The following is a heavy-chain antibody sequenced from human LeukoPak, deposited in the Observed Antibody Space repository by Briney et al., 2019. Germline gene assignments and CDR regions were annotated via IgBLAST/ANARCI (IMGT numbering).Heavy chain of an antibody. J-gene: IGHJ4*02. CDR3: ARGEMATIFL. CDR2: IYYSGST. Sequence: SETLSLTCTVSGGSINDYYWTWIRQPPGKGLEWVGYIYYSGSTNYNPSLKSRVTISLDPSKTQFSLNLNSVTAADTAVYFCARGEMATIFLWGQGTLVTVSS. D-gene: IGHD5-24*01. CDR1: GGSINDYY. V-gene: IGHV4-59*01.